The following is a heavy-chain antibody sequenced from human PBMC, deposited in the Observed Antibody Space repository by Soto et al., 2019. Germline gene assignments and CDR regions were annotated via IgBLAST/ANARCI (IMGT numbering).Heavy chain of an antibody. J-gene: IGHJ6*03. CDR1: GGSISSYY. CDR2: IYYSGST. CDR3: ARHAPILNRGSGSYYRDYRDNYYYYKDV. Sequence: PSETLSLTCTVSGGSISSYYWSWIRQPPGKGLEWIGYIYYSGSTNYNPSLKSRVTISVDTSKNQFSLKLSSVTAADTAVYYCARHAPILNRGSGSYYRDYRDNYYYYKDVWGKGTTVTVSS. D-gene: IGHD3-10*01. V-gene: IGHV4-59*08.